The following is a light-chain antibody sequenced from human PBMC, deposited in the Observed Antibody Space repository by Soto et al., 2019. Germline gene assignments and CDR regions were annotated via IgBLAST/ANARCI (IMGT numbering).Light chain of an antibody. Sequence: QSALTQPASVSGSPGQSITISCTGTSSDVGSYNLVSWYQQHPGKAPKLMIYEGSKRPSGVSNRFSGSKSGNTASLTISGLQAEDEADYYCCSYAGSSTRKVFGTGTKLTVL. V-gene: IGLV2-23*01. J-gene: IGLJ1*01. CDR3: CSYAGSSTRKV. CDR2: EGS. CDR1: SSDVGSYNL.